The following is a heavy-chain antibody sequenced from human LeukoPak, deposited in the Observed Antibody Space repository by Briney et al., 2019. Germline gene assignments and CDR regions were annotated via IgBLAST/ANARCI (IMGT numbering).Heavy chain of an antibody. CDR3: ARGVVLMVYATPKDYYMDV. CDR2: NYYSGST. D-gene: IGHD2-8*01. CDR1: GGSISSYY. Sequence: PSETLSLTCTVSGGSISSYYWSWVRQPPGKGLEWIGYNYYSGSTNYNPSLKSRVTISVDTSKNQFSLKLSSVTAADTAVYYCARGVVLMVYATPKDYYMDVWGKGTTVTVSS. V-gene: IGHV4-59*01. J-gene: IGHJ6*03.